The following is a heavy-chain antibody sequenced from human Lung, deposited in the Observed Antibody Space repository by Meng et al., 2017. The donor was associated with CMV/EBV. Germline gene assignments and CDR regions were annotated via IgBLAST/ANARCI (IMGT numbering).Heavy chain of an antibody. V-gene: IGHV4-59*01. D-gene: IGHD2-15*01. J-gene: IGHJ5*01. CDR1: RASISTYY. CDR2: FYYGGST. CDR3: ARSGPCNGGICYSGKFDS. Sequence: SETXSLTCTVSRASISTYYWSWIRQPPGKGLEWIGYFYYGGSTNYNPSLKSRVTILVDASKNQFSLKLSSVTAADTAIYYCARSGPCNGGICYSGKFDSLGQGXLVTVSS.